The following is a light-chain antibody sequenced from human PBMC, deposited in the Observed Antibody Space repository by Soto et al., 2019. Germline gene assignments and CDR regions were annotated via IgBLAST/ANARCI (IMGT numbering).Light chain of an antibody. CDR2: AAS. Sequence: EIVLTQSPATLSVSPGERATLSCRASQSVSNNLAWYQQKPGQAPSLLIYAASIRATGIPARFSVSGSGTDFTLTISSLQSEDFAVYFCQQYNNWPWTFGQGTKVDIK. V-gene: IGKV3-15*01. CDR3: QQYNNWPWT. CDR1: QSVSNN. J-gene: IGKJ1*01.